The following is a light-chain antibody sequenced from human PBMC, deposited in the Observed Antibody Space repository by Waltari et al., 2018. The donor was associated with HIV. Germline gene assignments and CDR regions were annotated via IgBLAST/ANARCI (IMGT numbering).Light chain of an antibody. CDR3: CAYAGSTTYMI. Sequence: QSALTQPASVSGSPGQSITISCTGTSRDVGGYNLVSWYQQHPGKAPKLMIYEVSKRPSGVSNRFSGSKSGNTASLTISGLQAEDEADYYCCAYAGSTTYMIFGGGTKLTVL. J-gene: IGLJ2*01. CDR1: SRDVGGYNL. V-gene: IGLV2-23*02. CDR2: EVS.